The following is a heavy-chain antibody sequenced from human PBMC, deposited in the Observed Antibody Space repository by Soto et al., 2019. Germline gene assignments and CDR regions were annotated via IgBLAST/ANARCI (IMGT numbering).Heavy chain of an antibody. V-gene: IGHV3-21*04. CDR2: ISSRSRSL. CDR3: AKVSSSWYAGFFDL. D-gene: IGHD6-13*01. CDR1: GFTFSSCS. Sequence: PXXSLRLSSAASGFTFSSCSMHWVLLAPGKGLESVSSISSRSRSLYYADSQKGQFTISRDNSMNTLYLQMNTLRVEVTAVYYCAKVSSSWYAGFFDLWGQGTLVTVSS. J-gene: IGHJ4*02.